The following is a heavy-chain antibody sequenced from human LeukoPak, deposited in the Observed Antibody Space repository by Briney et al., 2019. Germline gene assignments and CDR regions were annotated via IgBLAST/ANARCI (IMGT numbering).Heavy chain of an antibody. J-gene: IGHJ4*02. V-gene: IGHV3-21*01. Sequence: PGGSLRLSCAASGFTFSSYAMNWVRQAPGKGLEWVSSISTSSNYIYYADSVKGRFTISRDNAKNSLYLQMNNLRAEDTAVYYCARDEAVGKANDYWGQGTLVTVSS. D-gene: IGHD7-27*01. CDR2: ISTSSNYI. CDR1: GFTFSSYA. CDR3: ARDEAVGKANDY.